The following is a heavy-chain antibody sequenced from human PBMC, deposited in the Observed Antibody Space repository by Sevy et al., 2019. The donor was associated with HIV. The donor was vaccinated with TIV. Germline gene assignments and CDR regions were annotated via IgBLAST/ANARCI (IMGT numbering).Heavy chain of an antibody. CDR2: IYYSGST. Sequence: SETLSLTCTVSGGSISSYYWSWIRQPPGKGLEWIGYIYYSGSTNYNPSLKSRVTISVDTSKNQFSPKLSSVTAADTAVYYCARAYDSSGYYGVGYYYYYGMDVWGQGTTVTVSS. V-gene: IGHV4-59*01. J-gene: IGHJ6*02. CDR1: GGSISSYY. CDR3: ARAYDSSGYYGVGYYYYYGMDV. D-gene: IGHD3-22*01.